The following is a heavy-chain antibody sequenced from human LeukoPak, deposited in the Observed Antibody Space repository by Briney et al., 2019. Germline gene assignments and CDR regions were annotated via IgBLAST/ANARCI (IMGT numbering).Heavy chain of an antibody. CDR2: INHSGST. CDR1: GGSFSGYY. Sequence: SETLSLTCAVYGGSFSGYYWSWIRQPPGKGLEWIGEINHSGSTNYNPSLKSRVTISVDTSKNQFSLKLSSVTAADTAVYYCARPPLRVVGHNYYYYGMDVWGQGTTVTVSS. D-gene: IGHD2-15*01. J-gene: IGHJ6*02. CDR3: ARPPLRVVGHNYYYYGMDV. V-gene: IGHV4-34*01.